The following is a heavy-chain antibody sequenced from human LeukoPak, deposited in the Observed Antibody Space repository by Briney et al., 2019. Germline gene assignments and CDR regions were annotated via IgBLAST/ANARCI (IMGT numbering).Heavy chain of an antibody. V-gene: IGHV3-21*01. Sequence: GGSLRLSCAASGFTFSSYSMNWVRQAPGKGLEWVPSISSSSSYIYYADSVKGRFTISRDNAKNSLYLQMNSLRAEDTAVYYCARDYCSSTSCYLNYYYYMDVWGKGTTVTVSS. CDR1: GFTFSSYS. D-gene: IGHD2-2*01. CDR3: ARDYCSSTSCYLNYYYYMDV. J-gene: IGHJ6*03. CDR2: ISSSSSYI.